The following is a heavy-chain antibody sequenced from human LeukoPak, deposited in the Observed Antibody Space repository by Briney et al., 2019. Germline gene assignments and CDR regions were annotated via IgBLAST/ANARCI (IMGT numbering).Heavy chain of an antibody. V-gene: IGHV1-69*05. J-gene: IGHJ4*02. CDR1: GGTFSSYA. D-gene: IGHD1-26*01. CDR2: IIPIFGTA. Sequence: VASVKVSCKASGGTFSSYAISWVRQAPGQGLEWMGGIIPIFGTANYAQKFQGRVTMTRDTSISTAYMELSRLRSDDTAVYYCARDMDSGPDFFDYWGLGTLVTVSS. CDR3: ARDMDSGPDFFDY.